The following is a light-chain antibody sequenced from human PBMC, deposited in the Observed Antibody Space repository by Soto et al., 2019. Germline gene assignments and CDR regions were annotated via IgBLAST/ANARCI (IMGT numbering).Light chain of an antibody. Sequence: EIVMTQSPATLSVSPGERATLSCRASQSVSSSLAWYQQKPGQAPRLLIYGASTRATGIPARFSGSGSGTEFTLTISSLQSEDFAVYYCQQYNNWPPTFGQGTKVDNK. CDR3: QQYNNWPPT. CDR2: GAS. V-gene: IGKV3-15*01. CDR1: QSVSSS. J-gene: IGKJ1*01.